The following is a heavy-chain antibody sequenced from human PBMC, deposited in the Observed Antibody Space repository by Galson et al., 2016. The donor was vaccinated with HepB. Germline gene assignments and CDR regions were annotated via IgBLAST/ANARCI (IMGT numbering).Heavy chain of an antibody. J-gene: IGHJ6*02. CDR2: INAGNGNT. CDR1: GYTFTSYG. Sequence: SVKVSCKASGYTFTSYGMNWVRQAPGQRLEWMGWINAGNGNTKYSQKFQGRVTITRDTSASTAYMELISLRSEDTAVYYCACARIAAAGRFHFYYYAMDVWGQGTTVTVSS. CDR3: ACARIAAAGRFHFYYYAMDV. V-gene: IGHV1-3*01. D-gene: IGHD6-13*01.